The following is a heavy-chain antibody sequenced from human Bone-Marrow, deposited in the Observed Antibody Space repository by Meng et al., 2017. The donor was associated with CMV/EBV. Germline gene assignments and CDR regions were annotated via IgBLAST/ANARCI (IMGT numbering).Heavy chain of an antibody. CDR3: AGVIAYYCSGPHLYYYNGIDV. CDR2: IIPILGIA. D-gene: IGHD3-10*01. J-gene: IGHJ6*02. V-gene: IGHV1-69*10. Sequence: AVKVTFKASGGTFSSYAISWVRQARGQGLEWMGGIIPILGIANYAQKFQGRVTITPDKTTSTDYMGLSYLKSEDTAVYYSAGVIAYYCSGPHLYYYNGIDVWGQGTMVTVSS. CDR1: GGTFSSYA.